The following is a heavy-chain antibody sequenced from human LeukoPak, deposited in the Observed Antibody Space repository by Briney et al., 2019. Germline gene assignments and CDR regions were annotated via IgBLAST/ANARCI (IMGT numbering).Heavy chain of an antibody. CDR3: ARADRYYYDSSGPLGP. D-gene: IGHD3-22*01. V-gene: IGHV1-69*06. J-gene: IGHJ5*02. CDR2: ILPVSNTA. CDR1: GYTFTGYY. Sequence: SVKVSCKASGYTFTGYYIHWVRQAPGQGLEWMGGILPVSNTANNAQNFQGRVTFTADTSTGTAYMELSSLRSEDTAVYYCARADRYYYDSSGPLGPWGQGTLVTVSS.